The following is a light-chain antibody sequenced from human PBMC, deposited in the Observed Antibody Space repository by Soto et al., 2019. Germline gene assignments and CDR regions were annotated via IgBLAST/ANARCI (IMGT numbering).Light chain of an antibody. CDR1: QSVGSN. V-gene: IGKV3-11*01. CDR2: DAS. Sequence: TQSPATLSVTPGERVTLSCRASQSVGSNLAWFQQKPGQAPRLLIYDASNRAAGIPARFSGSGSGTDFTLTISSLEPEDFAIYYCQQRQYWPPITFGQGTRLEIK. J-gene: IGKJ5*01. CDR3: QQRQYWPPIT.